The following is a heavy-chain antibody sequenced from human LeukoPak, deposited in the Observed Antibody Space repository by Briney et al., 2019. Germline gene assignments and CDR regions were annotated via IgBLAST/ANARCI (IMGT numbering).Heavy chain of an antibody. Sequence: ASVKISCKASGFTFTSYDINWVRQASGQGLEWMGWMNPNNGNTGYAQKFQGRVTMTRDTSISTAYMELRGLRSEDTAVYYCVRDGEGVAISVNYWFDPWGQGTLVTVSS. CDR1: GFTFTSYD. CDR2: MNPNNGNT. CDR3: VRDGEGVAISVNYWFDP. V-gene: IGHV1-8*01. J-gene: IGHJ5*02. D-gene: IGHD3-10*01.